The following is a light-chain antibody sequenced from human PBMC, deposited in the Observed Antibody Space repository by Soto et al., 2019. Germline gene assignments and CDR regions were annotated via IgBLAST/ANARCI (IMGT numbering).Light chain of an antibody. CDR1: QSVRSW. CDR2: FAS. J-gene: IGKJ2*01. V-gene: IGKV1-5*01. CDR3: QQYNRHSPYS. Sequence: DIQLSQSPSILSASVGDRVTITCRASQSVRSWLAWYQQQPGKAPKLLIYFASILESGVPSRFSGSGSETEYPLTITHLPPEDFATYYCQQYNRHSPYSFGQGTKVEIK.